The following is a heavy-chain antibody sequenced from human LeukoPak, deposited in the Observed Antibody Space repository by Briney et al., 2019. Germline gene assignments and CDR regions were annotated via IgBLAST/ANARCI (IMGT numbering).Heavy chain of an antibody. Sequence: ASETLSLTCAVYGGSLSDYYWSWIRQSPGKGLEWIWYIYYSGSTNYNPSLKSRVTISLDTSKNQFSLKLSSVTAADTAMYYCARVSRGNSVGGDYWGQGTLVTVSS. J-gene: IGHJ4*02. CDR1: GGSLSDYY. D-gene: IGHD4-23*01. V-gene: IGHV4-59*01. CDR2: IYYSGST. CDR3: ARVSRGNSVGGDY.